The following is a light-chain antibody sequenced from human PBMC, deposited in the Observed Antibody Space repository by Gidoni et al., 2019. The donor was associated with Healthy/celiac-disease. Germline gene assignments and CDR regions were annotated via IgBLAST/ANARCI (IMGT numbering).Light chain of an antibody. V-gene: IGKV1-12*01. CDR2: AAS. CDR3: QQANSFPPT. J-gene: IGKJ2*01. Sequence: DIQMTQSPSSVSASVGDRVTITFRARQGISSWLAWYQQKPGKAPNLLIYAASSLQSGGPSRFSGSGFGTDFTLTISSLQSEDFATYHCQQANSFPPTFGQGTKLEIK. CDR1: QGISSW.